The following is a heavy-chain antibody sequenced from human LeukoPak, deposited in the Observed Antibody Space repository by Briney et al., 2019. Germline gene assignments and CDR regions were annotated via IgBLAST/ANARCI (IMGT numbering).Heavy chain of an antibody. CDR3: ALNLGRVATMTYLDY. J-gene: IGHJ4*02. CDR2: FDPEDGET. D-gene: IGHD5-12*01. CDR1: GYTLTELS. Sequence: ASVKVSCKVSGYTLTELSMHWVRQAPGKGLEWMGGFDPEDGETIYAQKFQGRVTMTEDTSTDTAYMELSSLRSEDTAVYYCALNLGRVATMTYLDYWGQGTLVTVSS. V-gene: IGHV1-24*01.